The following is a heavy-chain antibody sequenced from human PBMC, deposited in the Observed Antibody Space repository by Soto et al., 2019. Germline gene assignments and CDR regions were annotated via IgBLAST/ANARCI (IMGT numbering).Heavy chain of an antibody. J-gene: IGHJ4*02. Sequence: PGGSLRLSXAASGFTFSSYAMSWVRQAPGKGLEWVSAISGSGGSTYYADSVKGRFTISRDNSKNTLYLQMNSLRAEDTAVYYCAQAFIRFLEWSTTYYFDYWGQGTLVTVSS. CDR2: ISGSGGST. CDR3: AQAFIRFLEWSTTYYFDY. D-gene: IGHD3-3*01. CDR1: GFTFSSYA. V-gene: IGHV3-23*01.